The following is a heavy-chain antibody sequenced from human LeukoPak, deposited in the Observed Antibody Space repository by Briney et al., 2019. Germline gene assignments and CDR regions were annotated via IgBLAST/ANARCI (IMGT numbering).Heavy chain of an antibody. D-gene: IGHD6-19*01. J-gene: IGHJ4*02. CDR3: ARAPRIKSTQWLGGFDY. Sequence: ASVKVSCKASGYTFTGYYMHWVRQAPGQELEWMGWINPNSGGTNYAQKFQGRVTMTRDTSVSTAYMELSRLTSDDTAVYYCARAPRIKSTQWLGGFDYWGQGTLVTVSS. CDR1: GYTFTGYY. CDR2: INPNSGGT. V-gene: IGHV1-2*02.